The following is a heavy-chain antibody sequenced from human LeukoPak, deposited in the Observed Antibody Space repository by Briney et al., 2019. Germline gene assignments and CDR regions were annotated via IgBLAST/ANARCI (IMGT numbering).Heavy chain of an antibody. Sequence: SVKVSCKASGGTFSSYAISWVRQAPGQGLEWMGRIIPILGIANYAQKFQGRVTITADKSTSTAYMELSSPRSEDTAVYYCARGRRITMIVVVIAEDAFDIWGQGTMVTVSS. V-gene: IGHV1-69*04. CDR3: ARGRRITMIVVVIAEDAFDI. CDR1: GGTFSSYA. D-gene: IGHD3-22*01. J-gene: IGHJ3*02. CDR2: IIPILGIA.